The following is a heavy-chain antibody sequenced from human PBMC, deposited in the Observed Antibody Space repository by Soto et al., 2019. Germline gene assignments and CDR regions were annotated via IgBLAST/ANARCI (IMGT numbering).Heavy chain of an antibody. CDR1: GFTFSSYA. V-gene: IGHV3-23*01. Sequence: PGGFLRLSCAASGFTFSSYAMSWVRQAPGKGLEWVSAISGSGGSTYYADSVKGRFTISRDNSKNTLYLQMNSLRAEDTAVYYCANMYYDSSGSDYWGQGTLVTVSS. D-gene: IGHD3-22*01. J-gene: IGHJ4*02. CDR3: ANMYYDSSGSDY. CDR2: ISGSGGST.